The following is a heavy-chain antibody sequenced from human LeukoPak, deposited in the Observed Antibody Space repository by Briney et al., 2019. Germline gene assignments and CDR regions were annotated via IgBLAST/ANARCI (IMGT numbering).Heavy chain of an antibody. CDR3: AKDYSSGYYYLDY. CDR1: GFTFTSYW. Sequence: GGSLRLSCAAAGFTFTSYWMTWVRQAPGKGLEWVANIKQDGSEKYYVDSVKGRFTISRDNAKNSLYLQMNSLRAEDTAVYYCAKDYSSGYYYLDYWGQGTLVTVSS. J-gene: IGHJ4*02. CDR2: IKQDGSEK. D-gene: IGHD3-22*01. V-gene: IGHV3-7*03.